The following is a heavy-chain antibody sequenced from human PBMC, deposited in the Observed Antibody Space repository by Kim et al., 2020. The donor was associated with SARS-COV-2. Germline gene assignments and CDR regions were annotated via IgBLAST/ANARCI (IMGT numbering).Heavy chain of an antibody. CDR1: GFTFRNYA. Sequence: GGSLRLSCAASGFTFRNYAMSWVRQAPGKGLEWVSLIRPGDDGRYYADSVKGRFTISRDDSKNTLHLQMNSLRAEDTAVYFCAKDLGEAGAWPIFDYWGQGTLVTVSS. CDR3: AKDLGEAGAWPIFDY. V-gene: IGHV3-23*01. CDR2: IRPGDDGR. D-gene: IGHD3-16*01. J-gene: IGHJ4*02.